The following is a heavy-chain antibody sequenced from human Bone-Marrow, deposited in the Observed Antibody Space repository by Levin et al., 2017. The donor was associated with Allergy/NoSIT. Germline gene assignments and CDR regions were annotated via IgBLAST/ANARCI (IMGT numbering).Heavy chain of an antibody. CDR3: ARGFRAYYDSSGYYPYYFDY. V-gene: IGHV1-46*01. J-gene: IGHJ4*02. D-gene: IGHD3-22*01. Sequence: PGESLKISCKASGYTFTSYYMHWVRQAPGQGLEWMGIINPSGGSTSYAQKFQGRVTMTRDTSTSTVYMELSSLRSEDTAVYYCARGFRAYYDSSGYYPYYFDYWGQGTLVTVSS. CDR2: INPSGGST. CDR1: GYTFTSYY.